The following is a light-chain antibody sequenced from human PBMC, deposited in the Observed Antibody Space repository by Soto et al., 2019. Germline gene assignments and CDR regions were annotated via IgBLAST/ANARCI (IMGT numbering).Light chain of an antibody. J-gene: IGKJ4*01. Sequence: DVPLTQSPSSLSASVGDRVTITCQASQDITTYLHWYQQKPGKAPKLLISDASSLAPGVPSRFSGSGSGTDFSFTISSLQPEDSGIYYCQQYYDLPPLTFGGGSTVE. CDR3: QQYYDLPPLT. V-gene: IGKV1-33*01. CDR1: QDITTY. CDR2: DAS.